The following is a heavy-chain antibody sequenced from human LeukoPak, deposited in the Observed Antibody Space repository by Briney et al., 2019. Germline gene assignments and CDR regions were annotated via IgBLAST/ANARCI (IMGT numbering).Heavy chain of an antibody. Sequence: GASVKVSCKASGYTFTGYYMYWVRQAPGQGLEWMGWINPNSGGTNYAQKFQDRITMSRDTSISTAYMELSSLRSDDTAVYFCARAPGTFDIWGQGTAVTVSS. CDR2: INPNSGGT. CDR3: ARAPGTFDI. J-gene: IGHJ3*02. V-gene: IGHV1-2*02. CDR1: GYTFTGYY. D-gene: IGHD1-1*01.